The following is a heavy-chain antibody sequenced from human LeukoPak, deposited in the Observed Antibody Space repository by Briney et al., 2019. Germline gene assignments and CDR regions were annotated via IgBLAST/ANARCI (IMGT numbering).Heavy chain of an antibody. Sequence: GGSLRLSCAASGFTFSAYWMHWVRQAPGKGLVWVSRVKYDGSTTTYADSVKGRFTISRDNANNILYLRMNSLGVEDTAVYYCARDLDWLLFDYWGQGTLVTVSS. CDR3: ARDLDWLLFDY. V-gene: IGHV3-74*01. CDR2: VKYDGSTT. D-gene: IGHD3-9*01. J-gene: IGHJ4*02. CDR1: GFTFSAYW.